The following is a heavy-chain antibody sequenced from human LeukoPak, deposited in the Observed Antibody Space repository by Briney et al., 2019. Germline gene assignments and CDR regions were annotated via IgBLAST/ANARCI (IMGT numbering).Heavy chain of an antibody. J-gene: IGHJ4*02. CDR3: AKDQRWESPHYLDS. CDR1: GGTFSSYA. Sequence: SVKVSCKASGGTFSSYAISWVRQAPGQGLEWMGGIIPIFGTANYAQKFQGRVTITADESTSTAYMELSSLRSEDTAVYYCAKDQRWESPHYLDSWGQGTLVTVSS. CDR2: IIPIFGTA. D-gene: IGHD1-26*01. V-gene: IGHV1-69*13.